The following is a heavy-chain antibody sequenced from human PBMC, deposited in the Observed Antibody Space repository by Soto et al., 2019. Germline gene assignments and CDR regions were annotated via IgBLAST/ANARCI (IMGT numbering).Heavy chain of an antibody. CDR1: GGSISGGGYY. D-gene: IGHD2-2*01. J-gene: IGHJ5*02. V-gene: IGHV4-31*03. CDR3: ARDVVPAAIISEEIRWFDP. Sequence: SETLSLTCTVSGGSISGGGYYWSWIRQHPGKGLEWIGYIYYSGSTYYNPSLKSRVTISVDTSKNQFSLKLSSVTAADTAVYYCARDVVPAAIISEEIRWFDPCGQGTLVTVSS. CDR2: IYYSGST.